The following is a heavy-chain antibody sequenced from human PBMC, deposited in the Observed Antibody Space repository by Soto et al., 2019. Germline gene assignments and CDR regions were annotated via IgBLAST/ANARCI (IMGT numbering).Heavy chain of an antibody. Sequence: PGEPLKISCKASGYRFISDWIGWVRQMPGKGLEWMGIMYPGDSDTRYSPSFQGQVTISADKSISTAYLQWASLKASDTAKYFCATSKGFCSGGRCYVAFDVWGQGTMVTVSS. CDR3: ATSKGFCSGGRCYVAFDV. D-gene: IGHD2-15*01. V-gene: IGHV5-51*01. J-gene: IGHJ3*01. CDR2: MYPGDSDT. CDR1: GYRFISDW.